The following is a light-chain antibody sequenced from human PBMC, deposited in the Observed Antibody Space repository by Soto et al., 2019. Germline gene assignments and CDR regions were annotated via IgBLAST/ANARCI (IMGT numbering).Light chain of an antibody. CDR2: GVS. CDR3: QQYGSSPFT. CDR1: QRVASTY. J-gene: IGKJ3*01. V-gene: IGKV3-20*01. Sequence: EIVLTQSPGTLSLSPGERATLSCRTSQRVASTYLAWYQQKPGQAPRLLIYGVSSRATGIPDRFSGSGSGTHFTLTISRLEPGDFAVYYCQQYGSSPFTFGPGTKVDIK.